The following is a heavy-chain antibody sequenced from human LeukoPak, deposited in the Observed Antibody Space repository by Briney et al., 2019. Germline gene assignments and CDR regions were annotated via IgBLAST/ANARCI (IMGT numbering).Heavy chain of an antibody. J-gene: IGHJ4*02. CDR3: ARGPFGSGSFLDY. V-gene: IGHV1-8*01. CDR1: GYIFSSND. CDR2: MNPNSGDT. D-gene: IGHD3-10*01. Sequence: ASVKVSCKASGYIFSSNDINWVRQAAGQGLEWMGWMNPNSGDTGYTQKFQGRVAMTRSTSITTAYMELSSLRSEDTAAYYCARGPFGSGSFLDYWGQGTLVTVSP.